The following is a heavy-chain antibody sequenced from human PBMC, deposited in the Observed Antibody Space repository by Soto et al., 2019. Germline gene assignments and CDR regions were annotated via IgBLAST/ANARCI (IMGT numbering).Heavy chain of an antibody. J-gene: IGHJ2*01. CDR2: ISSSGITI. Sequence: QVQLVESGGGLVKPGVSLRRSCAASGFTFSEYYMSWMRQAPGKGLERVAYISSSGITIYYADSVKGRFTISRDNAKHSLYLQMNSLRAEDTAVYYCARAVHGYNKAKGYWYFDLWGRGTLVTVSS. V-gene: IGHV3-11*01. CDR3: ARAVHGYNKAKGYWYFDL. CDR1: GFTFSEYY. D-gene: IGHD5-12*01.